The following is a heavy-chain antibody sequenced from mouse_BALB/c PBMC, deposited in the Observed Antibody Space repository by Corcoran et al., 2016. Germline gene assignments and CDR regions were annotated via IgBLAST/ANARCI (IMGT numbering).Heavy chain of an antibody. J-gene: IGHJ2*01. V-gene: IGHV1-26*01. CDR3: ARYSRGYFDY. CDR1: GYSFTGYY. CDR2: INPYNGAT. Sequence: EVQLQQSGPELVKPGASVKISCKASGYSFTGYYMHWVKQSHVKSLEWIGRINPYNGATSYNQNFKDKASLTVDKSSSTAYMELHSLTSEDSAVYYCARYSRGYFDYWGQGTTLTVSS.